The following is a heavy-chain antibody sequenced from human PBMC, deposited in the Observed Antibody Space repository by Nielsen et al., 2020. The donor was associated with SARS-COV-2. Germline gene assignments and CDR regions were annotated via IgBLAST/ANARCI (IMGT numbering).Heavy chain of an antibody. CDR3: ARGGPIITFGGERIY. CDR2: ISYDGSNK. D-gene: IGHD3-16*01. Sequence: GRSLRLSCAASGFTFSSYAMHWVRQAPGKGLEWVAVISYDGSNKYYADSVKGRFTISRDNSKNTLYLQMNSLRAEDTAVYYCARGGPIITFGGERIYWGQGTLVTVSS. V-gene: IGHV3-30*04. CDR1: GFTFSSYA. J-gene: IGHJ4*02.